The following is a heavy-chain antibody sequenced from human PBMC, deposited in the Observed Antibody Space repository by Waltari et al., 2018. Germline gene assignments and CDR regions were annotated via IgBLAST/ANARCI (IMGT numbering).Heavy chain of an antibody. V-gene: IGHV1-2*02. CDR1: GYTFTGFY. D-gene: IGHD4-17*01. J-gene: IGHJ4*02. Sequence: QVQLVQSGAEVKKPGASVKVSCTASGYTFTGFYMHWVRQAPGQGLEWWGGISPNSGGTNYAKKFQGRVTMTRDASISTHDMELSRRGADDTAVYYGAREGGYGGNRHLDYWGQGTLVTVSS. CDR2: ISPNSGGT. CDR3: AREGGYGGNRHLDY.